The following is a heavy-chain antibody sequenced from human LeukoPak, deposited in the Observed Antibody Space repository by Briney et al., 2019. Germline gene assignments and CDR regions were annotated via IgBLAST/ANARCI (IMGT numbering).Heavy chain of an antibody. J-gene: IGHJ4*02. Sequence: QSGGSLRLSCVGSGFTFSGSAMSWVRQAPGKGLEWVSAISGTGGTTYYVDSVKGRFTVSRDNPKNTMYLQLFSLRVEDTAVYYCVENDILKGRDHWGQGTLATVSS. CDR2: ISGTGGTT. CDR3: VENDILKGRDH. CDR1: GFTFSGSA. D-gene: IGHD3-9*01. V-gene: IGHV3-23*01.